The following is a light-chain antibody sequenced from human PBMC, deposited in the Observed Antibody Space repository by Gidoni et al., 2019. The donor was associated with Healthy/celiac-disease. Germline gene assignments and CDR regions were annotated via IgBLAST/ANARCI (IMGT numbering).Light chain of an antibody. Sequence: DIQMTQAPSTLSASVGDRVTITCRASQSISSWLAWYQQKPGKAPKLLIYKASSLESGVPSRFIGSGSGTEFTLTICSLQPDDFATYYCQQYNSYPWTFXQXTKVEIK. CDR3: QQYNSYPWT. CDR2: KAS. J-gene: IGKJ1*01. V-gene: IGKV1-5*03. CDR1: QSISSW.